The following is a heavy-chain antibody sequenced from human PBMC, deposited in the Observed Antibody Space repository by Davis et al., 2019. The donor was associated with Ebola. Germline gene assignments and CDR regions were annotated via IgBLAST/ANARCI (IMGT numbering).Heavy chain of an antibody. D-gene: IGHD3-22*01. Sequence: GESLKISCVASGFTFNTYAMSWVRQAPGKGLAWVAAISGSGDLTHYADSVKGRFTISRDNSKNTLYLQMNSLRAEDTAVYYCAGPSGSLGYWGQGTLVTVSS. CDR3: AGPSGSLGY. J-gene: IGHJ4*02. V-gene: IGHV3-23*01. CDR2: ISGSGDLT. CDR1: GFTFNTYA.